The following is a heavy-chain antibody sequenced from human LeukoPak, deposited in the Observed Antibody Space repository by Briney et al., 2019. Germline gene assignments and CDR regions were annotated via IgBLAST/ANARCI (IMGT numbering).Heavy chain of an antibody. CDR2: ISYDGRNK. D-gene: IGHD6-13*01. Sequence: GGSLRLSCAASGFTFSSYGMHWVRQAPGKGLEWVAVISYDGRNKYYADSVKSRFTISRDNSKNTLYLQMNSLRAEDTAVYYCAKEYPYSSSWRRVYYFDYWGQGTLVTVSS. V-gene: IGHV3-30*18. J-gene: IGHJ4*02. CDR3: AKEYPYSSSWRRVYYFDY. CDR1: GFTFSSYG.